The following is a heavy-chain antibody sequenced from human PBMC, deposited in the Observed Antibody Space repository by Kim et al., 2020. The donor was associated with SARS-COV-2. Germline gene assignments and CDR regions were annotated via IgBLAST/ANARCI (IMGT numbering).Heavy chain of an antibody. CDR3: AKDSGATTSKVAYGMDV. CDR2: ISYDGSNK. CDR1: GFTFSSYG. V-gene: IGHV3-30*18. Sequence: GGSLRLSCAASGFTFSSYGMHWVRQAPGKGLEWVAVISYDGSNKYYADSVKGRFTISRDNSKNTLYLQMNSLRAEDTAVYYCAKDSGATTSKVAYGMDVWGQGTTVTVSS. J-gene: IGHJ6*02. D-gene: IGHD5-12*01.